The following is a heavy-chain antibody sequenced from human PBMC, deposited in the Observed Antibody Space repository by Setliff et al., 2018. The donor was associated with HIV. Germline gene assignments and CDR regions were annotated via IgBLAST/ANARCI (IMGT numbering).Heavy chain of an antibody. Sequence: ASVKVSCKASGYTFTGYYMHWVRQAPGQGLEWMGWINPDSGSTNYAQKFQGWVTMTRDTSITTAYMELSRLTSDGTAVYYCARQGAAADGFDPWGQGTLVTVSS. D-gene: IGHD6-13*01. CDR1: GYTFTGYY. V-gene: IGHV1-2*04. J-gene: IGHJ5*02. CDR3: ARQGAAADGFDP. CDR2: INPDSGST.